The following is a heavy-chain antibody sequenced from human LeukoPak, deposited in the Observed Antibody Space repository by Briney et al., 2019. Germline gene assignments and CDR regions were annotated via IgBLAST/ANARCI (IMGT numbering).Heavy chain of an antibody. J-gene: IGHJ6*03. CDR2: IYPGDSDT. CDR1: GYSFTSYW. V-gene: IGHV5-51*01. Sequence: GESLKISCKGSGYSFTSYWIGWVRQMPGKGLEWMGIIYPGDSDTRYSPSFQGQVTISADKSISTAYLQWCSLKASDTAMYYCARQGYSGYDSAYYYYYYMDVWGKGTTVTVSS. CDR3: ARQGYSGYDSAYYYYYYMDV. D-gene: IGHD5-12*01.